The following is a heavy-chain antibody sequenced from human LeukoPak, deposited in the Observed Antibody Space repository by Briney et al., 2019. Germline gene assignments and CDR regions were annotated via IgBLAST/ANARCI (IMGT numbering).Heavy chain of an antibody. Sequence: PSETLSLTCTVSGGSISSSSYYWGWIRQPPGKGLEWIGSLYYSGSTYYNPSLRSRVTISVDTSKNQFSLKLSSVTAADTAVYYCARGGYYYDSSGYYTPFDPWGQGTLVTVSS. CDR2: LYYSGST. CDR3: ARGGYYYDSSGYYTPFDP. CDR1: GGSISSSSYY. V-gene: IGHV4-39*01. D-gene: IGHD3-22*01. J-gene: IGHJ5*02.